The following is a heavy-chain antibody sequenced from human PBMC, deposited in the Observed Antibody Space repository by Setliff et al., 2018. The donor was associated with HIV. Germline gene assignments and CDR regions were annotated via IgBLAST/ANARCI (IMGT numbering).Heavy chain of an antibody. Sequence: SETLSLTCAVYGGSFSGYYWSWIRQPPGKGLEWIGEINHSGSTNYNPSLKSRVTLSFDTSKNNFSLNLNSVTATDTAVYFCAKSSPSIGYISDHWGQGTLVTVSS. J-gene: IGHJ4*02. V-gene: IGHV4-34*01. CDR2: INHSGST. D-gene: IGHD5-12*01. CDR3: AKSSPSIGYISDH. CDR1: GGSFSGYY.